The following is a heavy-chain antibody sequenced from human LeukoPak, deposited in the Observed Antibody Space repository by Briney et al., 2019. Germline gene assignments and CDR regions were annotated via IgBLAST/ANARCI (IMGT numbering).Heavy chain of an antibody. CDR2: IYYSGST. D-gene: IGHD6-6*01. Sequence: SETLSLTCTVSGGSVSSGSYYWSWIRQPPGKGLEWMGYIYYSGSTNYNPSLKSRVTISVDTSKNQFSLKLSSVTAADTAVYYCARDLSSSSYDAFDIWGQGTMVTVSS. CDR1: GGSVSSGSYY. V-gene: IGHV4-61*01. CDR3: ARDLSSSSYDAFDI. J-gene: IGHJ3*02.